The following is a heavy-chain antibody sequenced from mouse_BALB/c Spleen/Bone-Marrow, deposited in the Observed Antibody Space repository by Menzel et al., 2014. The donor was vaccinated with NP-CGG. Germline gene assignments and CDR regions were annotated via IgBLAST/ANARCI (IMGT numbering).Heavy chain of an antibody. J-gene: IGHJ4*01. CDR3: ARRGNYGHAMDY. Sequence: EVQLQQSGPEVVKPGASVKIPCKTSGYTFTDYNVDWVKQSQGKSLEWIGDINPNNGGTIYNQKFKGKATLTVDKSSSTTYIEHRSLTSEDTAVYYCARRGNYGHAMDYWGQGTSVTVSS. D-gene: IGHD1-1*02. CDR2: INPNNGGT. CDR1: GYTFTDYN. V-gene: IGHV1-18*01.